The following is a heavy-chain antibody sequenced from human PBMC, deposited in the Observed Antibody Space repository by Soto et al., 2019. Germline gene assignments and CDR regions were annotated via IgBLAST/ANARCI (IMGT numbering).Heavy chain of an antibody. CDR2: IIPILGIA. Sequence: QVQLVQSGAEVKKPGSSMKVSCKASGGTFSSYTISWVRQAPGQGLEWMGRIIPILGIANYAQKFQGRVTITADKSTSTAYMELSSLRSEDTAVYYCAREGGGVVAATAGPEYFQHWCQGTLVTVSS. CDR3: AREGGGVVAATAGPEYFQH. J-gene: IGHJ1*01. D-gene: IGHD2-15*01. V-gene: IGHV1-69*08. CDR1: GGTFSSYT.